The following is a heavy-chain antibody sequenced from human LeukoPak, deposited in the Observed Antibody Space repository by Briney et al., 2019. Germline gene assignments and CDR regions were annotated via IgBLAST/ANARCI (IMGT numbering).Heavy chain of an antibody. Sequence: GASVKVSCKASGYTFTSYYMHWVRQAPGQGLEWMGIINPSGGSTSYAQKFQGRVTMTRDTSISTAYMELSRLRSDDTAVYYCARDLSGYYMDVWGKGTTVTVSS. CDR3: ARDLSGYYMDV. CDR1: GYTFTSYY. J-gene: IGHJ6*03. V-gene: IGHV1-46*01. D-gene: IGHD1-26*01. CDR2: INPSGGST.